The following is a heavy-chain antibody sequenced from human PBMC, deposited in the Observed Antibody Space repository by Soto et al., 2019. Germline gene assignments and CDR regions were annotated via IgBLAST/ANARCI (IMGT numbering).Heavy chain of an antibody. CDR2: ISYDGSNK. V-gene: IGHV3-30-3*01. CDR3: ARVPKAGAGTSYGMDV. CDR1: GFTFSSYA. Sequence: PGGSLRLSCAASGFTFSSYAMHGVRQAPGKGLEWVAVISYDGSNKYYADSVKGRFTISRDNSKNTLYLQMNSLRAEDTAVYYRARVPKAGAGTSYGMDVWGQGTTVTVSS. J-gene: IGHJ6*02. D-gene: IGHD6-19*01.